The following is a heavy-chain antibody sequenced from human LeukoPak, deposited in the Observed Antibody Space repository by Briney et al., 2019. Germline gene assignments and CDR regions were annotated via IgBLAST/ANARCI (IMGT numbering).Heavy chain of an antibody. Sequence: GGSLRLSCAASGFTFSSYWMNWARQAPGKGLEWVASINHNGNVNYYVDSVKGRFTISRDNAKNSLYLQMSNLRAEDTAVYYCARDDSGSYYFDYWGQGTLVTVSS. J-gene: IGHJ4*02. D-gene: IGHD1-26*01. CDR1: GFTFSSYW. V-gene: IGHV3-7*03. CDR2: INHNGNVN. CDR3: ARDDSGSYYFDY.